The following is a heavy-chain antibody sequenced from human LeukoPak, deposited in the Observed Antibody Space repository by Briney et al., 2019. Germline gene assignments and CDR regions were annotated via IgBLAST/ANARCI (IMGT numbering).Heavy chain of an antibody. CDR2: IYTSGST. Sequence: SETLSLTCTVSGGSISNYHWSWIRQPPGKGLEWIGRIYTSGSTNYNPSLKSRVTMSVDTSKNQFSLKLSSVTAADTAVYYCARDPIESGSYGGFDYWGQGTLVTVSS. CDR1: GGSISNYH. V-gene: IGHV4-4*07. J-gene: IGHJ4*02. D-gene: IGHD1-26*01. CDR3: ARDPIESGSYGGFDY.